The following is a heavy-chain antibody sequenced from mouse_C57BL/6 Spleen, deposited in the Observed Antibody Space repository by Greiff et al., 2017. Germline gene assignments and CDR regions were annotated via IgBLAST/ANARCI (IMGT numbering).Heavy chain of an antibody. CDR1: GYTFTSYG. Sequence: QVQLKQSGAELARPGASVKLSCKASGYTFTSYGISWVKQRTGQGLEWIGEIYPRSGNTYYNEKFKGKATLTADKSSSTAYMELRSLTSEDSAVYFCARWDYDLAWFAYWGQGTLVTVSA. D-gene: IGHD2-4*01. V-gene: IGHV1-81*01. CDR3: ARWDYDLAWFAY. J-gene: IGHJ3*01. CDR2: IYPRSGNT.